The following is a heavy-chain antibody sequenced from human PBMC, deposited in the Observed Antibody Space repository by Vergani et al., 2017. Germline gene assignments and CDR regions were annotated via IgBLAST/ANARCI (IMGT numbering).Heavy chain of an antibody. Sequence: EVKLVESGGGLIQPGGSLRLSCAASGFTVSSNYMSWVRQAPGKGLEWVSVIYSGGSTYYADSVKGRFTISRDNSKNTLYLQMSSLRAEDTAVYYCARVKMDSSGWYLTTGWFDPWGQGTLVTVSS. CDR2: IYSGGST. D-gene: IGHD6-19*01. CDR1: GFTVSSNY. J-gene: IGHJ5*02. CDR3: ARVKMDSSGWYLTTGWFDP. V-gene: IGHV3-53*01.